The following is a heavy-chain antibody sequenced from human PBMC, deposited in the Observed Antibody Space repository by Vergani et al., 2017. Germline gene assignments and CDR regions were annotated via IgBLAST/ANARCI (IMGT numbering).Heavy chain of an antibody. D-gene: IGHD2-2*01. CDR3: ARQRAGVVVPTNWFDP. CDR2: IYPGDSDT. Sequence: EVQLVQSGAEVKKPGESLKISCKGSGYSFTSYWIGWVRQMPGKGLEWMGIIYPGDSDTRYSPSFQGQVTISADKSISTAYLPWSSLKASDTAMYYCARQRAGVVVPTNWFDPWGQGTLVTVSS. V-gene: IGHV5-51*01. CDR1: GYSFTSYW. J-gene: IGHJ5*02.